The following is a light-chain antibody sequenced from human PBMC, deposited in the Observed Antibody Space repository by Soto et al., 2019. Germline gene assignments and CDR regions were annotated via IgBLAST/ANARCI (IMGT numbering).Light chain of an antibody. J-gene: IGKJ5*01. CDR2: GAS. CDR3: QQYGSSPPIT. V-gene: IGKV3-20*01. Sequence: EIVLTQSPGTLSLSPGERPTLSCRASQSISSSYLAWYQQKPGQAPRLLIHGASSRATGIPDRFSGSGSGTDFILTISRLEPEDLAVYYCQQYGSSPPITFGQGTRLEIK. CDR1: QSISSSY.